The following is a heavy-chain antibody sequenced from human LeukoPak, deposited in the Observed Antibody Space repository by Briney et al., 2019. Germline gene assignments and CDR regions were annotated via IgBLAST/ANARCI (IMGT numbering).Heavy chain of an antibody. J-gene: IGHJ4*02. V-gene: IGHV4-39*07. Sequence: SETLSLTCTVSGGSISSSSYYWGWIRQPPGKGLEWIGSIYYSGSTYYNPSPKSRVTISVDTSKNQFSLKLSSVTAADTAVYYCAGVPRLYGSGSYYRGSWYYFDYWGQGTLVTVSS. CDR3: AGVPRLYGSGSYYRGSWYYFDY. D-gene: IGHD3-10*01. CDR1: GGSISSSSYY. CDR2: IYYSGST.